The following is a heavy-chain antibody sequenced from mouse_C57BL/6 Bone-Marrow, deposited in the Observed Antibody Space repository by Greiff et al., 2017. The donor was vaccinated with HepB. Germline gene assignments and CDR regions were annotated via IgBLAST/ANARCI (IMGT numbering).Heavy chain of an antibody. J-gene: IGHJ2*01. CDR1: VYTFTSYW. V-gene: IGHV1-55*01. CDR2: IYPGSGST. D-gene: IGHD2-1*01. CDR3: ARERGLLLYYSDY. Sequence: VQLQQPGAELVKPGASVTMSCKASVYTFTSYWITWVKQRPGQGLEWIGDIYPGSGSTNYNEKFKSKATLTVDTSSSTAYMQLSSLTSEDSSVYYCARERGLLLYYSDYWRHGTTLPVSS.